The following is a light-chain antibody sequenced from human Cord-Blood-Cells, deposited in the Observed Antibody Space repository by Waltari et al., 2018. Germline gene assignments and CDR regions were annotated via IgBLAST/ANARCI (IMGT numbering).Light chain of an antibody. V-gene: IGLV2-14*01. CDR3: SSYTSSSTPWV. CDR2: DVS. Sequence: QSALTQPASLPGSPGQSITLSCTGTSSDVGGYHYVSWYQQHPGKAPKRMLYDVSNRPSGVSNRFSGSKSGNTASLTISGLQAEDEADYYCSSYTSSSTPWVFGGGTKLTVL. J-gene: IGLJ3*02. CDR1: SSDVGGYHY.